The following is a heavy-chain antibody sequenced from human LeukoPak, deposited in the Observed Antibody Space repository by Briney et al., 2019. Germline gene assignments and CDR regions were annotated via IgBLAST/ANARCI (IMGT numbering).Heavy chain of an antibody. CDR3: ARNARGPGDY. Sequence: PGGSLRLSCAASGFTFSSYAMSWVRQAPGKGLEWVSAISGSGGSTYYADSAKGRFTISRDNAKNSVYLQMNSLRVEDTGIYYCARNARGPGDYWGQGTVVTASS. CDR1: GFTFSSYA. J-gene: IGHJ4*02. V-gene: IGHV3-23*01. CDR2: ISGSGGST. D-gene: IGHD2-2*01.